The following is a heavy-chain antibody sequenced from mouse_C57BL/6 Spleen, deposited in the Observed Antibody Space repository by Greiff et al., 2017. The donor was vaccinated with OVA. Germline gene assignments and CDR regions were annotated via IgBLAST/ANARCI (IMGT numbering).Heavy chain of an antibody. J-gene: IGHJ3*01. CDR3: TRSGGNYPAWFAY. V-gene: IGHV1-15*01. Sequence: QVQLQQSGAELVRPGASVTLSCKASGYTFTDYEMHWVKQTPVHGLEWMGAIDPETGGTAYTQKFKGKAILTADKSSSTAYMELRSLTSEDSAVYYCTRSGGNYPAWFAYWGQGTLVTVSA. D-gene: IGHD2-1*01. CDR1: GYTFTDYE. CDR2: IDPETGGT.